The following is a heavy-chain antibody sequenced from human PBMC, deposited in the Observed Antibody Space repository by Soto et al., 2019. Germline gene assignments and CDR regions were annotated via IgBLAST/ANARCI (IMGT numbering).Heavy chain of an antibody. CDR3: ARMASPGLLNWFQP. J-gene: IGHJ5*02. D-gene: IGHD1-26*01. V-gene: IGHV1-8*02. Sequence: ASVKVSCKASGYTFINFDISWVRQAAGQGLEWLGWMNPGSGKTGYASKFQGRVAMTRDASTGTSHLELSSLTSDDTAVYYCARMASPGLLNWFQPLGQGTLDNVSS. CDR2: MNPGSGKT. CDR1: GYTFINFD.